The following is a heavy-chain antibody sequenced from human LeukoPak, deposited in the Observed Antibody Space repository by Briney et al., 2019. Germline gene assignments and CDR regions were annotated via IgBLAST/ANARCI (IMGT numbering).Heavy chain of an antibody. CDR1: GYTFTSYG. J-gene: IGHJ4*02. Sequence: GASVKVSCKASGYTFTSYGISWGRQAPGHGLEWMGCISAYNGNTNYAKMLQGRVTMTTDTTTSTAYMVLKSLTSDATAVYYCVPLQGADSTMVTFDYWGQGTLVTVSS. D-gene: IGHD5-18*01. V-gene: IGHV1-18*01. CDR2: ISAYNGNT. CDR3: VPLQGADSTMVTFDY.